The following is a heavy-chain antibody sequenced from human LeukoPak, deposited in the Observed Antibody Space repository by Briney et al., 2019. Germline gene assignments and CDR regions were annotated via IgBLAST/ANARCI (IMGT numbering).Heavy chain of an antibody. J-gene: IGHJ3*02. CDR2: INHSGST. V-gene: IGHV4-34*01. CDR3: ARGAFGVLLSAFDI. CDR1: GGSLSGYY. Sequence: PSETLSLTCAVYGGSLSGYYWNWIRQPPAKGLEWIGEINHSGSTNYNPSLKSRVTMSVDTSKNQFSLKLSSVTAADTAVYWCARGAFGVLLSAFDIWGQGTMVTVSS. D-gene: IGHD3-3*01.